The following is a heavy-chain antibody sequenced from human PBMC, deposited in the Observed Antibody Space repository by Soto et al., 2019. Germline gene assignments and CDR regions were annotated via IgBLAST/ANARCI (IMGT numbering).Heavy chain of an antibody. CDR2: IYSSGGT. CDR3: ARGAAAGVDYGMDV. D-gene: IGHD6-13*01. V-gene: IGHV4-4*07. CDR1: GGSISSYY. Sequence: TSETLSLTCTVSGGSISSYYWSWIRQPAGKGLEWIGRIYSSGGTNYNPSLKSRVTMSVDTSKKQFSLKLSFVTAADTAVYYCARGAAAGVDYGMDVWGQGTTVTVSS. J-gene: IGHJ6*02.